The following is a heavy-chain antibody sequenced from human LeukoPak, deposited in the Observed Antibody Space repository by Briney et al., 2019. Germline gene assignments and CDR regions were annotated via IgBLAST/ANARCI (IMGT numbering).Heavy chain of an antibody. CDR2: ISYSGNT. J-gene: IGHJ6*02. V-gene: IGHV4-39*07. CDR3: ARALYYDYVWGSYLHYFGMDV. D-gene: IGHD3-16*02. CDR1: GVSISRSSYY. Sequence: SETLSLTCNVSGVSISRSSYYWGWIRQPPGKGLEWIGSISYSGNTYSNPSLKSRVTISVGASKKQFSLTLTSVTAADTAVYFCARALYYDYVWGSYLHYFGMDVWGQGTTVTVSS.